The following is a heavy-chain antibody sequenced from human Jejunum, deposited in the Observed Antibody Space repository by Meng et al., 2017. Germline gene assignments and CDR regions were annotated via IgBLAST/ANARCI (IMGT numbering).Heavy chain of an antibody. CDR1: GFTFDSNW. D-gene: IGHD1-1*01. V-gene: IGHV3-74*01. CDR2: INTDGTII. CDR3: ANDRFTQ. Sequence: GESLKISCAASGFTFDSNWMHWVRQAAGKGLVWVSTINTDGTIISFADSVRGRFAISRDNAKNTLYLQMSSLRVDDAAVYYCANDRFTQWGQGTLVTVSS. J-gene: IGHJ4*02.